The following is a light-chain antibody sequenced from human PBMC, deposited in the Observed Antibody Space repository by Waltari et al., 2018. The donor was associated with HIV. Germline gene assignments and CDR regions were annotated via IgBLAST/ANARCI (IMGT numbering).Light chain of an antibody. J-gene: IGLJ3*02. Sequence: SYELTQPPSVSVSLGQTARITCSGDALPKQYAYWYQQKPGQAPVLVIYKDSERHSGIPGRFSGSSSGTTVTLTISGVQAEDEADYYCQSADSSGTYPWVFGGGTKLTVL. V-gene: IGLV3-25*03. CDR1: ALPKQY. CDR2: KDS. CDR3: QSADSSGTYPWV.